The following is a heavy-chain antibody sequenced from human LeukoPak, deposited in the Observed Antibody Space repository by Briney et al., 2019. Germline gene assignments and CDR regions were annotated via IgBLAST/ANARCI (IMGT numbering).Heavy chain of an antibody. CDR3: AKDASVGDSRGWYPSYFDS. Sequence: GGSLRLSCEGSGFTFSNYWMGWVRQAPGKGLQWVANIKTDGSEKYYVDSVKGRFTISRDNAKNSLYLQMNSLRAEDTAVYYCAKDASVGDSRGWYPSYFDSWGQGVLVTVSS. CDR1: GFTFSNYW. V-gene: IGHV3-7*01. J-gene: IGHJ4*02. D-gene: IGHD6-19*01. CDR2: IKTDGSEK.